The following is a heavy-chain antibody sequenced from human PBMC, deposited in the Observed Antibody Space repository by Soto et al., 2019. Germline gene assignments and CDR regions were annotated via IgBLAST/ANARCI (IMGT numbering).Heavy chain of an antibody. V-gene: IGHV4-34*01. J-gene: IGHJ4*02. Sequence: SETLSLTCAVYGGSFSGYYWSWIRQPPGKGLEWIGEINHSGSTNYNPSLKSRVTISVDTSKNQFSLKLSSVTAADTAVYYCARGRPRGLRYFDWLLGFPLDYWGQGTLVTVSS. CDR3: ARGRPRGLRYFDWLLGFPLDY. D-gene: IGHD3-9*01. CDR2: INHSGST. CDR1: GGSFSGYY.